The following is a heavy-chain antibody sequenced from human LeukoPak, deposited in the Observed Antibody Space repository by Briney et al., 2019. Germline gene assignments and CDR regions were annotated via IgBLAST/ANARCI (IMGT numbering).Heavy chain of an antibody. CDR3: ARAGYTISSYRFDY. V-gene: IGHV4-4*07. Sequence: SSETLPRNCSVSGGSISSYWWSWIRQPAGKGLEFIGRIYTTGRANYNPSLKSRVSMSDDTSKNKFSLELRSVTAADTAVYFCARAGYTISSYRFDYWGQGALVTVSS. D-gene: IGHD3-16*02. J-gene: IGHJ4*02. CDR1: GGSISSYW. CDR2: IYTTGRA.